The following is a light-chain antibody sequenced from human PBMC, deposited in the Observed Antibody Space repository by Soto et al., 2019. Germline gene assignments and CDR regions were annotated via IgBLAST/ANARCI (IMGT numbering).Light chain of an antibody. CDR3: QHYNSYSEA. Sequence: DIQMTQSPSTLSGSVVDRATITCRPSQTISSWLAWYQQKPGKAPKLLIYKASTLKSGVPSRFSGSGSGTEFTLTISSLKTDDFATYYRQHYNSYSEAFGQGTKVDIK. J-gene: IGKJ1*01. V-gene: IGKV1-5*03. CDR2: KAS. CDR1: QTISSW.